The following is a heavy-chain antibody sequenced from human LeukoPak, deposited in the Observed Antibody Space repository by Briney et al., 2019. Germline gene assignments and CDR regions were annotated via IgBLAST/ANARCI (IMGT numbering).Heavy chain of an antibody. CDR1: GFSFDGYA. CDR3: AKDQKGLQPAAHSDV. CDR2: ISWNSATI. Sequence: PGRSLRLSCAASGFSFDGYAMHWVGQAPGKGLEWVSGISWNSATIGYADSVKGRFTISRDNSKNTLYLQMNSLRAEDTAVYYCAKDQKGLQPAAHSDVWGKGTTVTVSS. D-gene: IGHD2-2*01. V-gene: IGHV3-9*01. J-gene: IGHJ6*04.